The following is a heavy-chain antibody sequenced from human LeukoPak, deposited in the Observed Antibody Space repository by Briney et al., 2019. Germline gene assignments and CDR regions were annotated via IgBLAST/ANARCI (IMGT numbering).Heavy chain of an antibody. Sequence: GGSLRLSCAASGFTFSSYSMNWVRQAPGKGLEWVSSISSSGGTTYYADSVKGRFTISRDNSKNTLNLQMNSLRAEDTAVYYCAKDLIVVLPAASEYFHHWGQGTLVTVSS. CDR1: GFTFSSYS. J-gene: IGHJ1*01. CDR3: AKDLIVVLPAASEYFHH. D-gene: IGHD2-2*01. V-gene: IGHV3-23*01. CDR2: ISSSGGTT.